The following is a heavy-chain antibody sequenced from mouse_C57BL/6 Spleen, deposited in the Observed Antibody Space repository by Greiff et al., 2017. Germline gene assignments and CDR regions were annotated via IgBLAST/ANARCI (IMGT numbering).Heavy chain of an antibody. CDR1: GYTFTSYW. CDR3: ARSYSNYEAWFAY. Sequence: QVQLQQPGTELVKPGASVKLSCKASGYTFTSYWMHWVKQRPGQGLEWIGNINPSNGGTNYNEKFKSKATLTVDKSSSPAYRQLISLTSENSAVYYCARSYSNYEAWFAYWGQETLGTVSA. J-gene: IGHJ3*01. CDR2: INPSNGGT. V-gene: IGHV1-53*01. D-gene: IGHD2-5*01.